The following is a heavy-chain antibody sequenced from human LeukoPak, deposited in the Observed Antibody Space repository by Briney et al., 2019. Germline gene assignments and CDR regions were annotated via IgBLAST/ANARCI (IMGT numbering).Heavy chain of an antibody. J-gene: IGHJ3*01. V-gene: IGHV4-38-2*01. CDR2: IFHSGSI. D-gene: IGHD3-22*01. CDR1: GYSISSGYY. CDR3: ARMGVSYYYDSSTYYPTAFDV. Sequence: SETLSLTCAVSGYSISSGYYWGWIRQSPGKGLEWIATIFHSGSIYYNPSLKSRVTLSVDTSKNQFSLRLNFVTAAGTALYYCARMGVSYYYDSSTYYPTAFDVWGQGTMVSVSS.